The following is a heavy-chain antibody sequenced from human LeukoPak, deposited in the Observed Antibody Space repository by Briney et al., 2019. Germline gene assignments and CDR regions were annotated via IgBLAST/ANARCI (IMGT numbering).Heavy chain of an antibody. CDR1: GSTFRTYA. V-gene: IGHV3-23*01. D-gene: IGHD6-19*01. Sequence: GGSLRLSCAGSGSTFRTYAMIWVRQAPGKGLGWVSAISDSGGSTYYADSVKGRFTISRDNSKNTLYLQMNSLRAEDTAVYYCAKDRSFGYSSGWYSVWGQGTLVTVSS. CDR3: AKDRSFGYSSGWYSV. CDR2: ISDSGGST. J-gene: IGHJ4*02.